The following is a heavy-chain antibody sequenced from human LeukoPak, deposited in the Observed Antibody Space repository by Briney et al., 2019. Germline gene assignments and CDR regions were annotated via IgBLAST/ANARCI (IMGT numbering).Heavy chain of an antibody. CDR1: GYTFTSYD. Sequence: ASVKVSCKASGYTFTSYDINWVRQATGQGLEWMGWMNPNSGNTGYAQKFQGRVTMTRNTSIRTAYMELSSLTSEDTAVYCCARQRGYNYGYDDYWGQGTLVTVSS. CDR3: ARQRGYNYGYDDY. V-gene: IGHV1-8*01. D-gene: IGHD5-18*01. CDR2: MNPNSGNT. J-gene: IGHJ4*02.